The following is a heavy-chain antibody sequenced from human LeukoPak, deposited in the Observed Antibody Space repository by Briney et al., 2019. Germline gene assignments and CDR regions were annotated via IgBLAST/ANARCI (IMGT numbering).Heavy chain of an antibody. CDR2: ISGSGNTI. D-gene: IGHD2-15*01. CDR3: ARFSIGGYNYGMDV. V-gene: IGHV3-48*03. Sequence: GGSLRLSCAASGFTFSSYEMNWVRQAPGKGLEWVSYISGSGNTIYYASSVKGRFTISRDNAKNSLYLQMNSLRAEDTAVYYCARFSIGGYNYGMDVWGQGTTVTVSS. J-gene: IGHJ6*02. CDR1: GFTFSSYE.